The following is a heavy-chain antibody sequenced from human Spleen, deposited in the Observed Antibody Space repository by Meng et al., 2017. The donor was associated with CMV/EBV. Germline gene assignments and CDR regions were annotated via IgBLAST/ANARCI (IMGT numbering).Heavy chain of an antibody. CDR1: CGSFSGYY. CDR3: ARTRITIFGVAIAYFDY. D-gene: IGHD3-3*01. CDR2: INHSGST. V-gene: IGHV4-34*01. Sequence: QVHQQQWGACSFKPSEPLALTCGVYCGSFSGYYWSCIRQPPGKGLEWIGEINHSGSTNYNPSLKSRVTISVDTSKNQFSLKLSSVTAADTAVYYCARTRITIFGVAIAYFDYWGQGTLVTVSS. J-gene: IGHJ4*02.